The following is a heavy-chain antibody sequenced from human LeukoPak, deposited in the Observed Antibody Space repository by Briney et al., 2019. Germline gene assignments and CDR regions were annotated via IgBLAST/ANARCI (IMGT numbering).Heavy chain of an antibody. J-gene: IGHJ4*02. Sequence: PGGSLRLSCAASGFTVSSNYMSWVRQAPGKWLEWVSMIYAGGSTYYADSLKGRFTISRDNSKNTLYLQMSSLRAEDTAVYYCAKDLAVAGVFDYWGQGTLVTVSS. CDR1: GFTVSSNY. V-gene: IGHV3-66*01. D-gene: IGHD6-19*01. CDR2: IYAGGST. CDR3: AKDLAVAGVFDY.